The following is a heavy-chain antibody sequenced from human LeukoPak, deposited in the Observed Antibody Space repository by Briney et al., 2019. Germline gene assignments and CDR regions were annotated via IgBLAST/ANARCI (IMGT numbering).Heavy chain of an antibody. CDR1: GYTFTGYY. J-gene: IGHJ5*02. Sequence: ASVKVSCKASGYTFTGYYMHWVRQVPGQGLEWMGWINPNSGGTNYAQKFQGRVTMTRDTSISTAYMELSRLRSDDTAVYYCARDAVAAALDWFDPWGQGTLVIVSS. D-gene: IGHD6-13*01. CDR3: ARDAVAAALDWFDP. V-gene: IGHV1-2*02. CDR2: INPNSGGT.